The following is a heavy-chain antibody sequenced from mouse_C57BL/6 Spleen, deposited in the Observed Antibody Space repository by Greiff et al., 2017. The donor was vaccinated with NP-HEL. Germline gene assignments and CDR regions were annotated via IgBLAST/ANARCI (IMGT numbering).Heavy chain of an antibody. CDR2: WNNDNY. J-gene: IGHJ1*03. Sequence: SGPGILQPSQTLSLACTFSGISLTTSGMGLSWLRKPPGQALEWLASLWNNDNYYNPSLKSRLTIAKETSNYQVYLRLTSVDTADSDTYYGAWREKRYFDVWGTGTTVTVYS. V-gene: IGHV8-2*01. CDR3: WREKRYFDV. CDR1: ISLTTSGMGL.